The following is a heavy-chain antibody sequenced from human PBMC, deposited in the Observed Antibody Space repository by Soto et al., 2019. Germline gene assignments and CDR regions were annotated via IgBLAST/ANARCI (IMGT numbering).Heavy chain of an antibody. Sequence: PGGSLRLSCAASGFTFSNYAVTWVRQAPGKGLEWVSTISGSGGSTYYADSVKGRFTISRENSKNTLYLQMNSLRAEDAAVYYCAKDLVGSNADYYDYWGQGTLVTVSS. V-gene: IGHV3-23*01. CDR3: AKDLVGSNADYYDY. CDR2: ISGSGGST. J-gene: IGHJ4*02. CDR1: GFTFSNYA. D-gene: IGHD2-15*01.